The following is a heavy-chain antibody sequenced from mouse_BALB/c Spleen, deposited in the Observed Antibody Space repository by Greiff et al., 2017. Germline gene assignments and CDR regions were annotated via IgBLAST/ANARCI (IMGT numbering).Heavy chain of an antibody. CDR1: GYTFNDYN. J-gene: IGHJ2*01. CDR2: IYPYNGGT. Sequence: VQLQQSGPELVKPGASVKISCKASGYTFNDYNMHWVKQSHGKSLEWIGYIYPYNGGTGYNQKFKSKATLTVDNSSSTAYMELRSLTSEDSAVYYCARWDYYGSSYSYWGQGTTLTVSS. CDR3: ARWDYYGSSYSY. V-gene: IGHV1S29*02. D-gene: IGHD1-1*01.